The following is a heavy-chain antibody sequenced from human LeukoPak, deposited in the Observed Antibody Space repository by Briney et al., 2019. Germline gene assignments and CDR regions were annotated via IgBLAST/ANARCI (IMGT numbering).Heavy chain of an antibody. D-gene: IGHD2/OR15-2a*01. CDR2: IKEDGSAK. Sequence: GGSLRLSCVASGFTFSRFTMNWVRQAPGKGLEWVANIKEDGSAKYYVDSVKGRFTISRDNAKNSLYLQMNSLRADDTAVYYCVRGFRSDYWGQGTLVSVSS. J-gene: IGHJ4*02. V-gene: IGHV3-7*04. CDR1: GFTFSRFT. CDR3: VRGFRSDY.